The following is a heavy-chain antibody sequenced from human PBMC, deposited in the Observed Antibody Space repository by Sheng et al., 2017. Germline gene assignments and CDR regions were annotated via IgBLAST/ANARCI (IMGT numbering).Heavy chain of an antibody. V-gene: IGHV3-30-3*01. D-gene: IGHD2-2*01. CDR3: ARDAHRYCSSTSCLGGFFN. CDR1: GFTFSSYA. Sequence: QVQLVESGGGVVQPGRSLRLSCAASGFTFSSYAMHWVRQAPGKGLEWVAVISYDGSNKYYADSVKGRFTISRDNSKNTLYLQMNSLRAEDTAVYYCARDAHRYCSSTSCLGGFFNWGQGTLGHRLL. CDR2: ISYDGSNK. J-gene: IGHJ4*02.